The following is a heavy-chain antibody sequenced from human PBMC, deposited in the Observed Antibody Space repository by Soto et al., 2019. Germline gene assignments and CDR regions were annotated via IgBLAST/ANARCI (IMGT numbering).Heavy chain of an antibody. CDR2: ISGSGGST. CDR3: GGDSSGYYLYYFDY. V-gene: IGHV3-23*01. CDR1: GFTFSSYA. D-gene: IGHD3-22*01. J-gene: IGHJ4*02. Sequence: GGSLRLSCAASGFTFSSYAMSWVRQAPGKGLEWVSAISGSGGSTYYADSVKGRFTISRDNSKNTLYLQMNSLRAEDTAVYYCGGDSSGYYLYYFDYWGQGTLVTVSS.